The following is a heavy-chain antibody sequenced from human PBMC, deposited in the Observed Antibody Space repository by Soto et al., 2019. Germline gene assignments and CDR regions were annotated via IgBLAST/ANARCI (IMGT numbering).Heavy chain of an antibody. D-gene: IGHD3-22*01. V-gene: IGHV1-69*13. J-gene: IGHJ4*02. CDR1: GGTFSSYA. CDR3: ARAPYSSGYSADFDY. Sequence: SVKVSCKASGGTFSSYAISWVRQAPGQGLEWMGGIIPIFGTANYAQKFQGRVTITADESTSTAYMELSSLRSEDTAVYYCARAPYSSGYSADFDYWGQGTLVTVSS. CDR2: IIPIFGTA.